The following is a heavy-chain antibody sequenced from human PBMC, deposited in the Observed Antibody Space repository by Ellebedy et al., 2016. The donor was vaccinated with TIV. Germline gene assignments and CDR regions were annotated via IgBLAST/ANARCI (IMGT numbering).Heavy chain of an antibody. J-gene: IGHJ4*02. CDR2: IIPIFGTA. Sequence: SVKVSXXASGYTFTSYAISWVRQAPGQGLEWMGGIIPIFGTANYAQKFQGRVTITADESTSTAYMELSRLRSDDTAVYYCARVDYSNYLYYFDYWGQGTLVTVSS. CDR3: ARVDYSNYLYYFDY. CDR1: GYTFTSYA. V-gene: IGHV1-69*13. D-gene: IGHD4-11*01.